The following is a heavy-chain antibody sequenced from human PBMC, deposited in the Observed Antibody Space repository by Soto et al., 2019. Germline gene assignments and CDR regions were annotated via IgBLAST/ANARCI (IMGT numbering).Heavy chain of an antibody. CDR1: GYTFTSYG. CDR3: AREYSSDYHYYYMDV. D-gene: IGHD6-19*01. Sequence: ASVKVSCKASGYTFTSYGISWVRQAPGQGLEWMGWISAYNGNTNYAQKLQGRVTMTTDTSTSTAYMELRSLRSDGTAVYYCAREYSSDYHYYYMDVWGKGTTVTVSS. CDR2: ISAYNGNT. J-gene: IGHJ6*03. V-gene: IGHV1-18*01.